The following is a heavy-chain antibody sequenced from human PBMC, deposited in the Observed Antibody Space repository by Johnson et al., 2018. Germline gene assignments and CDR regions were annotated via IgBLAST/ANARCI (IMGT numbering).Heavy chain of an antibody. Sequence: VQLVQSGGGLVQXGGSLRLSCAASGFTFSSYWMTWVRQAPGKGLEWVANIKYDGLERYYVNSVTGRCTISRDNAKNSLYQQMNSLRAEDTAVYYRAPESNGDSAFEIWGQGTMVAVSS. CDR3: APESNGDSAFEI. CDR2: IKYDGLER. J-gene: IGHJ3*02. D-gene: IGHD7-27*01. CDR1: GFTFSSYW. V-gene: IGHV3-7*01.